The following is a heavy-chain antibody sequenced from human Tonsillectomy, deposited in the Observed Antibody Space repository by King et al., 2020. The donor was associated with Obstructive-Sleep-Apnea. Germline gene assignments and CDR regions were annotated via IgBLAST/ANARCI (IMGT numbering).Heavy chain of an antibody. D-gene: IGHD3-16*01. CDR1: GLTFSSYA. CDR2: ISGNGAST. J-gene: IGHJ4*02. CDR3: AKSKGSTYVWGSFDY. Sequence: VQLVESGGGLVQPGGSLRLSCAASGLTFSSYAMSWVRQAPGKGLQWVSGISGNGASTYYADSAKGRFTISRDNSKNILYLEMNSLGAEDTALYYCAKSKGSTYVWGSFDYWGQGTLVTVSS. V-gene: IGHV3-23*04.